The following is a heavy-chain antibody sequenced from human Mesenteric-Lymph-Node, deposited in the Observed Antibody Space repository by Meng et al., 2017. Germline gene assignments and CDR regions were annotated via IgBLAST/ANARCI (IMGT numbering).Heavy chain of an antibody. CDR3: ARVDILGAGDRFFDY. CDR1: GGSISSYY. D-gene: IGHD1-26*01. CDR2: IYYSGST. V-gene: IGHV4-59*01. Sequence: GSLRLSCTVSGGSISSYYWSWIRQPPGKGLEWIGYIYYSGSTNYNPSLKSRVTISVDTSKNQFSLKLSSVTAADTAVYYCARVDILGAGDRFFDYWGQGTLVTVSS. J-gene: IGHJ4*02.